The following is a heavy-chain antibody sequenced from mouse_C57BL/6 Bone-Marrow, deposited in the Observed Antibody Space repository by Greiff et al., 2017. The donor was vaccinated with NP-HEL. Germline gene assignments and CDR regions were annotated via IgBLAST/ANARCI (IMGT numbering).Heavy chain of an antibody. CDR2: IDPANSDT. CDR3: TTSAFNTTVVDWYFDV. D-gene: IGHD1-1*01. Sequence: VQLQQSGAELVRPGASVKLSCTASGFNIKDDYMHWVKQRPEQGLEWIGWIDPANSDTEYASKFQGKATITADTSSNTAYLQLSSLTSEDTAVYYCTTSAFNTTVVDWYFDVWGTGTTGTVSS. V-gene: IGHV14-4*01. J-gene: IGHJ1*03. CDR1: GFNIKDDY.